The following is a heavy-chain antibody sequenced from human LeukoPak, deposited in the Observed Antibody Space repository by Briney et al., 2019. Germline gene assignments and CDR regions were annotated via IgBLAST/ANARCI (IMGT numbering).Heavy chain of an antibody. CDR3: ARRPIVGSTRDAFDI. Sequence: SETLSLTCTVSGGSISSGDYYWSWIRQPPGKGLEWIRYIFYSGGTYYNPSLKSRVTTSVDTSKNQFSLRLRSVTAADTAVYYCARRPIVGSTRDAFDIWGQGTMVTVSS. V-gene: IGHV4-30-4*08. CDR2: IFYSGGT. D-gene: IGHD1-26*01. J-gene: IGHJ3*02. CDR1: GGSISSGDYY.